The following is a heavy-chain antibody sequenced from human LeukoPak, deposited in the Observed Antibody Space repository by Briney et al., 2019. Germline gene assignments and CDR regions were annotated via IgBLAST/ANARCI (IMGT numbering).Heavy chain of an antibody. V-gene: IGHV3-30*02. Sequence: GGSLRLSCAASGFTFSGSGMHWVRQAPGKGLEWVTFIRYDGSNKYYTDSVKGRFTISRDNSKNTLYLQMDSLRAEDTAVYYCARDYDFWSGYYSPTRGYFDYWGQGTLVTVSS. CDR1: GFTFSGSG. CDR2: IRYDGSNK. D-gene: IGHD3-3*01. CDR3: ARDYDFWSGYYSPTRGYFDY. J-gene: IGHJ4*02.